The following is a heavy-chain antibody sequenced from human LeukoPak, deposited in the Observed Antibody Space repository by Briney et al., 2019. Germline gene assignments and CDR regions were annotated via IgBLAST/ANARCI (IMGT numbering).Heavy chain of an antibody. V-gene: IGHV3-30*03. CDR2: ISYNGNN. Sequence: GGSLRLSCAASGFTFSSYSMNWVRQAPGKALEWVAYISYNGNNKYEDSGKGRFTISRDNSKSTLHLQMNGLRAEDTAVYYCARDPLDISRWTNAFDIWGQGTTVIVS. J-gene: IGHJ3*02. CDR3: ARDPLDISRWTNAFDI. D-gene: IGHD5-12*01. CDR1: GFTFSSYS.